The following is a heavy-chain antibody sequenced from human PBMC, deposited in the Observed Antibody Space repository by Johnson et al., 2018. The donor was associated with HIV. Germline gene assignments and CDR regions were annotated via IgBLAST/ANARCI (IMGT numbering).Heavy chain of an antibody. Sequence: VQLVESGGGLVQPGRSLRLSCAASGFTFDDYAMHWVRQAPGKGLEWVSGIGTAGDTYYPPSVKGRLTTSRENANNSLYLEMSSLRAGDTAVYYCARRSARSGGFDLWGQGTMVTVSS. CDR2: IGTAGDT. J-gene: IGHJ3*01. V-gene: IGHV3-13*01. CDR1: GFTFDDYA. D-gene: IGHD2-8*02. CDR3: ARRSARSGGFDL.